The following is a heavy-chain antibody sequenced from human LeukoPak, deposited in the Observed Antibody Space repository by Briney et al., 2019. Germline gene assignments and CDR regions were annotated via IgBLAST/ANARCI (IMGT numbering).Heavy chain of an antibody. J-gene: IGHJ4*02. CDR1: GFTFSSYG. CDR2: ISYDGSNK. CDR3: ASKWYCGGDCYYQIDF. V-gene: IGHV3-30*03. D-gene: IGHD2-21*02. Sequence: GGSLRLSCAASGFTFSSYGMHWVRQAPGKGLEWVAVISYDGSNKYYADSVKGRFTISRDNSKSTLYLQMNSLRTDDTAVYYCASKWYCGGDCYYQIDFWGQGTLVTVSS.